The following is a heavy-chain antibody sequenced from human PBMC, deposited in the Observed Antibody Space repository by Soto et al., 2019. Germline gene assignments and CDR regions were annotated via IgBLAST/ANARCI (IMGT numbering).Heavy chain of an antibody. V-gene: IGHV4-30-2*01. Sequence: PSETLSLTCAVSGGSISSGGYSWSWIRQPPGKGLEWIGYIYHSGSTYYNPSLKSRVTISVDRSKNQFSLKLSSVTAADTAVYYCARGNGTPYYYGMDVWGQGTTVTVYS. D-gene: IGHD1-1*01. CDR2: IYHSGST. J-gene: IGHJ6*02. CDR1: GGSISSGGYS. CDR3: ARGNGTPYYYGMDV.